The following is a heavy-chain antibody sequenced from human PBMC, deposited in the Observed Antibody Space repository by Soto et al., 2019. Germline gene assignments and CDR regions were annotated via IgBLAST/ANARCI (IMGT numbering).Heavy chain of an antibody. J-gene: IGHJ3*02. CDR2: ISSSSSYI. CDR3: ARGRITIFGVAPGRAFDI. Sequence: GGSLRLSCAASGFTFSSYSMNWVRQAPGKGLEWVSSISSSSSYIYYADSVKGRFTISRDNAKNSLYLQMNSLRAEDTAVYYCARGRITIFGVAPGRAFDIWGQGTMVTVSS. V-gene: IGHV3-21*01. D-gene: IGHD3-3*01. CDR1: GFTFSSYS.